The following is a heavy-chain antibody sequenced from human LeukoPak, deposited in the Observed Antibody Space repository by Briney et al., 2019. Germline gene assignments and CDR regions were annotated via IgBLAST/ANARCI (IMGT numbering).Heavy chain of an antibody. Sequence: SETLSLTCTVSGGSISSSSYYWGWIRQPPGTGLEWIGSIYYSGSTYYNPSLKSRVTISVDTSKNPFSLKLSSVTAADTAVYYCASTSWFRELYFDYWGQGTLVTVSS. J-gene: IGHJ4*02. V-gene: IGHV4-39*01. CDR2: IYYSGST. CDR1: GGSISSSSYY. CDR3: ASTSWFRELYFDY. D-gene: IGHD3-10*01.